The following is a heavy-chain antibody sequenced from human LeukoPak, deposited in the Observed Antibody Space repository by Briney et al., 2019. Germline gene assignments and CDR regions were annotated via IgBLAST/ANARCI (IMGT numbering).Heavy chain of an antibody. CDR2: ISGSGTTT. V-gene: IGHV3-23*01. CDR1: GFTFSSYA. J-gene: IGHJ4*02. Sequence: PGGSLRLSCAASGFTFSSYAMSWVRQAPGKGLEWVSAISGSGTTTHYADSVKGRFTISRDNSKNTLYLQMNSLRAEDTAVYYCAKEHAWFGELSYFDYWGQGTLVTASS. CDR3: AKEHAWFGELSYFDY. D-gene: IGHD3-10*01.